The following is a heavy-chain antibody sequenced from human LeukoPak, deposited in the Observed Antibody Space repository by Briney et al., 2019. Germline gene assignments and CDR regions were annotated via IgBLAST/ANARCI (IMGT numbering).Heavy chain of an antibody. Sequence: GGSLRLSCAASGFTFSSYGMHWVSQAPGKGLEWVAFIRYDGSNKYYADSVKGRFTISRDNSKNTLYLQMNSLRAEDTAVYYCAKDHRSGWYFEAWGQGTLVTVSS. J-gene: IGHJ4*02. V-gene: IGHV3-30*02. CDR1: GFTFSSYG. CDR3: AKDHRSGWYFEA. D-gene: IGHD6-19*01. CDR2: IRYDGSNK.